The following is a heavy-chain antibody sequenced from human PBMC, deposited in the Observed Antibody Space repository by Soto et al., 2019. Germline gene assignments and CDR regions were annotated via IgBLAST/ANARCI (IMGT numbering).Heavy chain of an antibody. V-gene: IGHV3-15*07. J-gene: IGHJ5*02. CDR1: CSTFSKAW. CDR3: TTFLTDYGEGITRCP. CDR2: IKSKTDGGTT. D-gene: IGHD4-17*01. Sequence: GGSLRLSCAAPCSTFSKAWVNWVPPAPGKGLEWVGRIKSKTDGGTTDYAAPVKGRFTISRDDSKNTLYLQMNSLKTEDTAVYYCTTFLTDYGEGITRCPWGQGTLVTVSS.